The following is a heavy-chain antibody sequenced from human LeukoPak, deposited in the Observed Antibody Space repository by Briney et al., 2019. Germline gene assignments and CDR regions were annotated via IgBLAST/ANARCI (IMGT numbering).Heavy chain of an antibody. Sequence: SETLSLTCAVYGGSFSGYYWSWIRQPPGKGLEWIGEINRSGSTNYNPSLKSRVTISVDTSKNQFSLKLSSVTAADTAVYYCARGSTAMVKLFDYWGQGTLVTVSS. J-gene: IGHJ4*02. D-gene: IGHD5-18*01. CDR3: ARGSTAMVKLFDY. CDR1: GGSFSGYY. CDR2: INRSGST. V-gene: IGHV4-34*01.